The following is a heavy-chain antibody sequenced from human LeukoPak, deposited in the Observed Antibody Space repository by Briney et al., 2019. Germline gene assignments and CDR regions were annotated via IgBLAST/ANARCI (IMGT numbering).Heavy chain of an antibody. Sequence: PGGSLRLSCAASGFTFSSYAMSWVRQAPGKGLGWVSAISGSGGSTYYADSVKGRFTISRDNSKNTLYLQMNSLRAEDTAVYYCAKLSLPGIAVAGTAWGQGTLVTVSS. V-gene: IGHV3-23*01. CDR2: ISGSGGST. J-gene: IGHJ5*02. D-gene: IGHD6-19*01. CDR3: AKLSLPGIAVAGTA. CDR1: GFTFSSYA.